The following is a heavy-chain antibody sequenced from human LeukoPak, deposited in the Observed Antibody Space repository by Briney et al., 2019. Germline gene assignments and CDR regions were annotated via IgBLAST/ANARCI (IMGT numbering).Heavy chain of an antibody. V-gene: IGHV4-59*01. D-gene: IGHD1-26*01. J-gene: IGHJ6*03. CDR2: IYYSGGT. Sequence: PSETLSLTCTVSGGSISSYYWSWIRQPPGKGLEWIGYIYYSGGTNYNPSLKSRVTISVDTSKNQFSLKLSSVTAADTAVYYCARVGESPYYYYMDVWGKGTTVTVSS. CDR3: ARVGESPYYYYMDV. CDR1: GGSISSYY.